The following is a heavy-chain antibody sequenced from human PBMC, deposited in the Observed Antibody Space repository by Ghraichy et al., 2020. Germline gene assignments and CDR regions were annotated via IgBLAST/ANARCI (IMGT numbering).Heavy chain of an antibody. CDR1: GFTFSNYE. CDR2: ISGSGSIM. Sequence: GESLYISCAASGFTFSNYEMNWVRQAPGKGLEWVSYISGSGSIMHYADSVKGRFTISRDNAKNSLYLQMNSLRAEDTAVYYCAREGLTIFGVIIRNLDYWSQGSLVTVSS. J-gene: IGHJ4*02. V-gene: IGHV3-48*03. CDR3: AREGLTIFGVIIRNLDY. D-gene: IGHD3-3*01.